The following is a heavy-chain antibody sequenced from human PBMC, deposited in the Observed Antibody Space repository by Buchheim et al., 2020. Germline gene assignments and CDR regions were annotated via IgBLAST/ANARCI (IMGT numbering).Heavy chain of an antibody. CDR2: INHSGST. J-gene: IGHJ4*02. V-gene: IGHV4-34*01. D-gene: IGHD6-6*01. CDR3: ARVWYSSSLGSLRYYFDY. CDR1: GGSFSGYY. Sequence: QVQLQQWGAGLLKPSETLSLTCAVYGGSFSGYYWSWIRQPPGKGLEWIGEINHSGSTNYNPSLKSRVTISVDTSKNQFSLKLSSVTAADTAVYYCARVWYSSSLGSLRYYFDYWGQGTL.